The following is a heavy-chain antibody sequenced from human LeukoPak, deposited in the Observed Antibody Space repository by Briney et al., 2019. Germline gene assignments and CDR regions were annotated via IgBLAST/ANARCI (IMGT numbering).Heavy chain of an antibody. CDR2: ISGSGGST. D-gene: IGHD6-6*01. V-gene: IGHV3-23*01. J-gene: IGHJ6*02. Sequence: GGSLRLSCAASGFTFSSYAMSWVRQAPGKGLEWVSAISGSGGSTYYADSVKGRFTISRDNSKNTLYLQMNSLRAEDTAVYYCARSIVYYYGMDVWGQGATVTASS. CDR1: GFTFSSYA. CDR3: ARSIVYYYGMDV.